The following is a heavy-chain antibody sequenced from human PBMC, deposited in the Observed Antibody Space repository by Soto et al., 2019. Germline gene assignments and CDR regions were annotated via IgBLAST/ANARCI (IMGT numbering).Heavy chain of an antibody. CDR3: ARDPGLLWFGELSGFEI. D-gene: IGHD3-10*01. CDR1: GYTFTSYA. Sequence: ASVKVSCKASGYTFTSYAMHWVRQAPGQRLEWMGWVNAGNGNTKYSQKFQGRVTITRDTSASTAYMELSSLRSEDTAVYYCARDPGLLWFGELSGFEIWGQGTMFTVS. J-gene: IGHJ3*02. CDR2: VNAGNGNT. V-gene: IGHV1-3*01.